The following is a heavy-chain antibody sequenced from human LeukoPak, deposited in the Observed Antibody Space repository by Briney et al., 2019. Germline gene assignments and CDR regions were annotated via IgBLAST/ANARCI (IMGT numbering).Heavy chain of an antibody. J-gene: IGHJ4*02. CDR1: GFTFSSYA. CDR3: AKTHSSGWYDFDY. V-gene: IGHV3-30-3*02. D-gene: IGHD6-19*01. Sequence: PGGSLRLSCAASGFTFSSYAMHWVRQAPGKGLEWVAVISYDGSNKYYADSVKGRFTISRDNSKNTLYLQMNSLRAEDTAVYYCAKTHSSGWYDFDYWGQGTLVTVSS. CDR2: ISYDGSNK.